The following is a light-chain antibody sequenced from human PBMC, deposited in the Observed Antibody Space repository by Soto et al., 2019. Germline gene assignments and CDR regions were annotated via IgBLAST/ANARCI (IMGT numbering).Light chain of an antibody. CDR3: QQYGSSGT. CDR1: QSVSSNY. V-gene: IGKV3-20*01. CDR2: GAF. J-gene: IGKJ1*01. Sequence: ESVLTQSPGTMSLSPGERATFSCRASQSVSSNYLAWYQQKPGQAPRLLIYGAFKRATGIPDRFSGSGSGTDFTLTISRMEPEDFAVYYCQQYGSSGTFGQGTKVDIK.